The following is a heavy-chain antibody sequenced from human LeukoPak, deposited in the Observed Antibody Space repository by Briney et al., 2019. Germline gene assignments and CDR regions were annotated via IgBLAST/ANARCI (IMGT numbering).Heavy chain of an antibody. Sequence: GASVKVSCKASGYTFTSYAMNWVRQAPGQGLEWMGWINTNTGNPTYAQGFTGRLVFSLDTSVSTAYLQICSLKAEDTAVYYCARDQEGYCSSTSCSLSYYFDYWGQGTLVTVSS. J-gene: IGHJ4*02. CDR2: INTNTGNP. CDR3: ARDQEGYCSSTSCSLSYYFDY. V-gene: IGHV7-4-1*01. CDR1: GYTFTSYA. D-gene: IGHD2-2*01.